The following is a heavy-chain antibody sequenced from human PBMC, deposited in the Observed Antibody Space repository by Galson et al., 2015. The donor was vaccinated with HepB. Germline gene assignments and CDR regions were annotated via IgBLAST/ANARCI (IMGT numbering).Heavy chain of an antibody. CDR3: ARHSPRRVGDHDAFDI. D-gene: IGHD3-10*01. J-gene: IGHJ3*02. CDR2: IYYSGST. Sequence: SLPCTVSGGSIRSSRYYWGWIRQPPGKGLEWFGSIYYSGSTYSNPSLKSRVPISVDTSKNQFSRKLSSVTAADTAVYYCARHSPRRVGDHDAFDIWGQGTMVTVSS. CDR1: GGSIRSSRYY. V-gene: IGHV4-39*01.